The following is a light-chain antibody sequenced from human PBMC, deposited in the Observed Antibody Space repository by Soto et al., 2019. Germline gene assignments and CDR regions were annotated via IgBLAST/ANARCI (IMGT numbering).Light chain of an antibody. CDR3: SSYTSSSTFV. CDR2: EVS. J-gene: IGLJ1*01. Sequence: QSALTQPASVSGSPGQSITISCTGTSSDVGGYNYVSWYQQHPGKAPKLMIYEVSNRPSGVSNRFSGSKSGNTASLTISGLQAEDEVAHYCSSYTSSSTFVFGTGTKVTV. CDR1: SSDVGGYNY. V-gene: IGLV2-14*01.